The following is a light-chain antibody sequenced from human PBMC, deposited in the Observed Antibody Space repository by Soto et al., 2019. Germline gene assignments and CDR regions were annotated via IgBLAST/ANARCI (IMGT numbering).Light chain of an antibody. J-gene: IGLJ1*01. V-gene: IGLV2-14*01. CDR1: SSDVGGYNY. Sequence: QSVLTQPASVSGSPGQSSTISCTGTSSDVGGYNYVSWYQQHPVKAPKLMIYDVTNRPSGVSDRFSGSKSGNTASLTISGLQAEDEADIYCSSYTSSSTPYVFGTGTKLTVL. CDR3: SSYTSSSTPYV. CDR2: DVT.